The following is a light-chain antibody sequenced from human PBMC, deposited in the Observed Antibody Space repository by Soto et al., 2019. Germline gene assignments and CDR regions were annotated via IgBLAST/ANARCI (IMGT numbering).Light chain of an antibody. Sequence: DIQMTQSPSTLSASVGDRVTITCRASRSINRWLAWYQQKPGKAPKLIISDASNLENGVPSRFSGSGSGTEFTLTISSLQSDDFAVYYCQQYGNSPITFGQGTRLEIK. J-gene: IGKJ5*01. CDR3: QQYGNSPIT. CDR2: DAS. V-gene: IGKV1-5*01. CDR1: RSINRW.